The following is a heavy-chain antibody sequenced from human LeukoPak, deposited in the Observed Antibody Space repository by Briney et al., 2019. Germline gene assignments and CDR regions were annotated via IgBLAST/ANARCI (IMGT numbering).Heavy chain of an antibody. CDR1: GFTFSSYE. Sequence: GGSLRLSSAASGFTFSSYEMNWVRQAPGKGLEWVSYISSSGSTIYYADSVKGRFTISRDNAKNSLYLQMNSLRVEDTAVYYCARVGYYSSGPFSYLDYWGQGTLVTVSS. V-gene: IGHV3-48*03. J-gene: IGHJ4*02. D-gene: IGHD3-10*01. CDR3: ARVGYYSSGPFSYLDY. CDR2: ISSSGSTI.